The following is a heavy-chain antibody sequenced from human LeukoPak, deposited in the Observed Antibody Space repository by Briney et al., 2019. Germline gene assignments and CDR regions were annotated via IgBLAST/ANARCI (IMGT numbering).Heavy chain of an antibody. CDR1: GGSISSGGYY. V-gene: IGHV4-31*03. CDR3: ARRPNRLAYGMDV. J-gene: IGHJ6*02. Sequence: PSETLSLTCTVSGGSISSGGYYWSWIRQHPGKGLEWIGYIYYSGSTYYNPSLKSRVTISVHTSKNQFSLKLSSVTAADTAVYYCARRPNRLAYGMDVWGQGTTVTVSS. CDR2: IYYSGST.